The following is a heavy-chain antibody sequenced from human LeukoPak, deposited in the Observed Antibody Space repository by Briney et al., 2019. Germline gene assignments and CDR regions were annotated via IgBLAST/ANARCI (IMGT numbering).Heavy chain of an antibody. Sequence: SETLSLTCAVYSGSFSGYYWTWFRQPPGKGLEWIGEFNHNWGAKYNPSLKSRVTISVDTSNTHLSLSLNSVTTADTAVYYCAASLWFGIYPDYWGQGSLVTVSS. J-gene: IGHJ4*02. D-gene: IGHD3-10*01. CDR3: AASLWFGIYPDY. CDR1: SGSFSGYY. CDR2: FNHNWGA. V-gene: IGHV4-34*01.